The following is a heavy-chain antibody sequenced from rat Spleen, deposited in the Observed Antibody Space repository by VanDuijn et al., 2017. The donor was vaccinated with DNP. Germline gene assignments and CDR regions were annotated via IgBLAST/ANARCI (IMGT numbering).Heavy chain of an antibody. D-gene: IGHD4-3*01. V-gene: IGHV2-13*01. CDR1: GFSLTNYH. J-gene: IGHJ2*01. CDR2: IWGDGST. Sequence: QVQLKESGPGLVQPSQTLSLTCTVSGFSLTNYHVSWVRQPPGKGLEWMGGIWGDGSTNYNSALKSRLSISRDTSKSQVFLKMNSLQTEDTAIYFCTRTGSYKSGYYFDYWGQGVMVTVSS. CDR3: TRTGSYKSGYYFDY.